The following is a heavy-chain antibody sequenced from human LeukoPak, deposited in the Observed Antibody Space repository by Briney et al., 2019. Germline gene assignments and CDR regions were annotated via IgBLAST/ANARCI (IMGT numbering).Heavy chain of an antibody. CDR3: ARGGGNDFWSGYHDF. D-gene: IGHD3-3*01. Sequence: QAGRSLRLSCAASGFRFDDYAMYWVRQAPGKGLERVSGITWNSGSIDYADSVKGRFTISRDNAKNSLYLQMNSLRVEDMALYYCARGGGNDFWSGYHDFWGQGTLVTVSS. J-gene: IGHJ4*02. CDR2: ITWNSGSI. V-gene: IGHV3-9*03. CDR1: GFRFDDYA.